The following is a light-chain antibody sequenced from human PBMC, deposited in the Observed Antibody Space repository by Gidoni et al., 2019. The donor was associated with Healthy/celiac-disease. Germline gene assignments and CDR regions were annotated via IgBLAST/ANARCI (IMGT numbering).Light chain of an antibody. CDR3: SSYTSSSTLCV. CDR1: SSDVGGYNY. J-gene: IGLJ1*01. CDR2: DVS. V-gene: IGLV2-14*03. Sequence: QSALTQPASVSGSPGQSITISCTGTSSDVGGYNYVSWYQQHPGKAPKLMIYDVSNRPPGVSNRFSGSKSGNTASLTISGLQAEDEADYYCSSYTSSSTLCVFGTGTKVTV.